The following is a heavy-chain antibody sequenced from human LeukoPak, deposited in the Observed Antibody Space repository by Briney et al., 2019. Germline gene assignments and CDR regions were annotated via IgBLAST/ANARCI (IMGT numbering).Heavy chain of an antibody. CDR3: AKTHSTSWGYFDY. J-gene: IGHJ4*02. Sequence: GGSLRLSCAASGFSFSIYGMHWVRQAPGKGLEWMTFIRDDGSIKYYADSVKGRFTVSRDNSKNMLYLQMNSLIPEDTAVYYCAKTHSTSWGYFDYWGTGTLVTVSS. CDR2: IRDDGSIK. D-gene: IGHD2-2*01. V-gene: IGHV3-30*02. CDR1: GFSFSIYG.